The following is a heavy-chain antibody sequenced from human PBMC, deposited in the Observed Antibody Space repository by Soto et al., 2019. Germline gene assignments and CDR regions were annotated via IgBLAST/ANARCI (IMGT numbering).Heavy chain of an antibody. J-gene: IGHJ4*02. D-gene: IGHD1-26*01. V-gene: IGHV3-23*01. CDR1: GFGLSSYA. CDR2: ISGSGGAT. CDR3: AKSTWDDLPPSF. Sequence: EVQLLESGGDLVQPGGSLRLSCAASGFGLSSYAVSWVRQAPGKGLEWVSVISGSGGATYYADSVKGRFTISRDNSKNTLYLRMNSVRAEDTAVYYCAKSTWDDLPPSFWGQGTPVTVSS.